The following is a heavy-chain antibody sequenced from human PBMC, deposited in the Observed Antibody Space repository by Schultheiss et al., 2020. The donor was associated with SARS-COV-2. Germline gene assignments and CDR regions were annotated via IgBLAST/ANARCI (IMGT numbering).Heavy chain of an antibody. CDR1: GFTFSSYD. Sequence: GGSLRLSCAASGFTFSSYDMHWVRQATGKGLEWVSAIGTAGDTYYPGSVKGRFTISRENAKNSLYLQMNSLRAGDTAVYYCARGSPPDWAFDYWGQGTLVTVSS. D-gene: IGHD3-9*01. CDR3: ARGSPPDWAFDY. J-gene: IGHJ4*02. CDR2: IGTAGDT. V-gene: IGHV3-13*01.